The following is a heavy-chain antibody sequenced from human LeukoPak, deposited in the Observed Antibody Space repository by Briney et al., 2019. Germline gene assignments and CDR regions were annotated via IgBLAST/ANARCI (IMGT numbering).Heavy chain of an antibody. J-gene: IGHJ4*02. V-gene: IGHV4-34*01. CDR3: ARHRWGIAARYFDC. CDR2: INHSGST. CDR1: GGSFSGYY. Sequence: SETLSLTCAVYGGSFSGYYWSWIRQPPGKGLEWIGEINHSGSTNYNPSLKSRVTISVDTSKNQFSLKLSSVTAADTAVYYCARHRWGIAARYFDCWGQGTLVTVSS. D-gene: IGHD6-6*01.